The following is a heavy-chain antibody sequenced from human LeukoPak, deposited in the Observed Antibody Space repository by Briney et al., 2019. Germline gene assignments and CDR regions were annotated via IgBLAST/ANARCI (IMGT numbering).Heavy chain of an antibody. CDR1: GFTFSSYA. V-gene: IGHV3-23*01. J-gene: IGHJ1*01. Sequence: GGSLRLSCAASGFTFSSYAMSWVRQAPGKGLEWVSAISGSGGSTYFADSVKGRFTISRDNSKNTLYLQMNSLRAEDTAVYYCAKRPRIAAAGTAEYFQHWGQGTLVTVPS. CDR3: AKRPRIAAAGTAEYFQH. D-gene: IGHD6-13*01. CDR2: ISGSGGST.